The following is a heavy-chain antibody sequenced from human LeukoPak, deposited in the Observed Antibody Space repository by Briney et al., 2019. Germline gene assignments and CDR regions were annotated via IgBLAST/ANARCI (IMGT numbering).Heavy chain of an antibody. CDR2: ISGRGGST. CDR1: GFTFSSYA. V-gene: IGHV3-23*01. D-gene: IGHD5-18*01. Sequence: PAGGSLRLSCAASGFTFSSYAMSWVRQAPGKGLEWVSAISGRGGSTYYADSVKGRFTISRDNSKNTLYLQMNSLRAEDTAVYYCAKDLGYSYSTAKGDFDYWGQGTLVTVSS. J-gene: IGHJ4*02. CDR3: AKDLGYSYSTAKGDFDY.